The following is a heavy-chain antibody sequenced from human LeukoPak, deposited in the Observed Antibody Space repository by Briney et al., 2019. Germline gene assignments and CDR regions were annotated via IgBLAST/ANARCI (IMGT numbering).Heavy chain of an antibody. CDR2: ITSDSNFR. CDR1: GYRFGAYS. D-gene: IGHD3-10*01. J-gene: IGHJ4*02. V-gene: IGHV3-21*01. CDR3: VRNLFYGSGSLAY. Sequence: PGGSLRLSCAGSGYRFGAYSMNWVRQAPGKELEWVSLITSDSNFRYYADSVKGRFTISRDNTNNSLYLQMSSLRPEDTAIYYCVRNLFYGSGSLAYWGRGTPVTVSS.